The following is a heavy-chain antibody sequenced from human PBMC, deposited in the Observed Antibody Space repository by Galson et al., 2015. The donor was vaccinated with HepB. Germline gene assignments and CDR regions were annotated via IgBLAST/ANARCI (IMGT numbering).Heavy chain of an antibody. D-gene: IGHD3-3*01. J-gene: IGHJ3*02. CDR3: TTKGTGDYDFWSGYSYAFDI. Sequence: SLRLSCAASGFTFSNAWMSWVRQAPGKGLEWVGRIKSKTDGGTTDYAAPVKGRFTISRDDSKNTLYLQMNSLKTEDTAVYYCTTKGTGDYDFWSGYSYAFDIWGQGTMVTVSS. V-gene: IGHV3-15*01. CDR2: IKSKTDGGTT. CDR1: GFTFSNAW.